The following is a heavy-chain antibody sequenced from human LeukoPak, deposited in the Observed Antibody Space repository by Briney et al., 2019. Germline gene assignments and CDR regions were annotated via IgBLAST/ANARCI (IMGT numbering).Heavy chain of an antibody. V-gene: IGHV3-9*01. Sequence: PGGSLRLSCTASGFKFDDYAMHWVRRAPGKGLEWVSGITSNGDTIDYADSVKGRFTISRDNAKNSLYMQMNSLRDEDTAFYYCAKGDCGDRCWIIDFWGQGTLVTVSS. D-gene: IGHD2-15*01. J-gene: IGHJ4*02. CDR1: GFKFDDYA. CDR3: AKGDCGDRCWIIDF. CDR2: ITSNGDTI.